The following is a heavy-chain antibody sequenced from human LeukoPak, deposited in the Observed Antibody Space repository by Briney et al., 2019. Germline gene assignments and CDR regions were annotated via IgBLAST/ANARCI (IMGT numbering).Heavy chain of an antibody. Sequence: GGSLRLSCAASEFSFSDYHMDWVRQAPGKGLERVGRSRRKANSYTTEYAASVKGRFSISRDDSKNSVYLQMNSLKTEDTAVYYCARVAVAGGGYFDYWGQGTLVTVSS. V-gene: IGHV3-72*01. D-gene: IGHD6-19*01. CDR2: SRRKANSYTT. J-gene: IGHJ4*02. CDR1: EFSFSDYH. CDR3: ARVAVAGGGYFDY.